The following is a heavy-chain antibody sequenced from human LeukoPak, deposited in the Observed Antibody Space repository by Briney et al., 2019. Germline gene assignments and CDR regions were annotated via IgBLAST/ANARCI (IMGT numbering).Heavy chain of an antibody. Sequence: PSETLSLTCTVSGGSISSSSYYWSWIRQPPGKGLEWIGEINHSGSTNYNPSLKSRVTISVDTSKNQFSLKLSSVTAADTAVYYCARVRGWGSRYFDYWGQGTLVTVSS. CDR1: GGSISSSSYY. D-gene: IGHD6-19*01. V-gene: IGHV4-39*07. CDR2: INHSGST. CDR3: ARVRGWGSRYFDY. J-gene: IGHJ4*02.